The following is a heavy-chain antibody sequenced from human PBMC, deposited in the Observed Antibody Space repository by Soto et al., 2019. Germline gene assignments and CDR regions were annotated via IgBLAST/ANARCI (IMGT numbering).Heavy chain of an antibody. CDR3: VGSGYSPFDY. D-gene: IGHD3-22*01. CDR2: LYYSGST. J-gene: IGHJ4*02. Sequence: PSETLSLTCTVSGGSISSSSDYWGWIRQPPGKGLEWIGSLYYSGSTYYNPSLKSRVTISVDTSKNQFSLKLSSVTAADTAVYYCVGSGYSPFDYWGQGTLVTVSS. CDR1: GGSISSSSDY. V-gene: IGHV4-39*01.